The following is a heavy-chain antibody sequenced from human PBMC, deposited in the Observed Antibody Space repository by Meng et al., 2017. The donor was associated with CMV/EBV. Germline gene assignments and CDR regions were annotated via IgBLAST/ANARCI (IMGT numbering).Heavy chain of an antibody. Sequence: GGSLRLSCAASGFTFSSYAMSWVRQAPGKGLEWVSAIRGSGGSTYYADSVKGRFTISRDNSKNTLYLQMNSLRAEDTAVYYCAKPIVVVPAAIESGFDYWGQGTLVTVSS. V-gene: IGHV3-23*01. CDR2: IRGSGGST. D-gene: IGHD2-2*01. J-gene: IGHJ4*02. CDR3: AKPIVVVPAAIESGFDY. CDR1: GFTFSSYA.